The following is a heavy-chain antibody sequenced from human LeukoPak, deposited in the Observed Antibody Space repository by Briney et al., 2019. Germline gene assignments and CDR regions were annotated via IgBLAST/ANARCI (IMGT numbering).Heavy chain of an antibody. CDR2: IIPSGGST. V-gene: IGHV1-46*01. J-gene: IGHJ6*03. Sequence: ASVKVSCKASGYTFTSYYMHWVRQAPGQGLEWMGIIIPSGGSTSYAQKFQGRVTMTRDMSTSTVYMELSSLRSEDTAVYYCAREGIAAAGGNPPDWYYYYYMDVWGKGTTVTVSS. D-gene: IGHD6-13*01. CDR1: GYTFTSYY. CDR3: AREGIAAAGGNPPDWYYYYYMDV.